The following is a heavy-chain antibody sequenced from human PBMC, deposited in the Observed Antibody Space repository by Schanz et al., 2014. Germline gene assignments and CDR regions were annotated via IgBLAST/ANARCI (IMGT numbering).Heavy chain of an antibody. J-gene: IGHJ4*02. D-gene: IGHD1-26*01. V-gene: IGHV3-23*04. Sequence: EVQLVESGGGLVQPGGSLRLSCAASGFNFSSYSLNWVRQAPGKGLEWVSGITGASDHIDYAESVKGRFTISRDNSKNTLYLQMDSLRAEDTAVYYCARSRSGFYFDYWGQGTLVTVSS. CDR2: ITGASDHI. CDR1: GFNFSSYS. CDR3: ARSRSGFYFDY.